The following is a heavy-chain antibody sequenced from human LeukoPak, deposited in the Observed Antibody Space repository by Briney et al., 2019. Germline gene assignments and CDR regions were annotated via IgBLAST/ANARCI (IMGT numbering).Heavy chain of an antibody. CDR1: GFTFSSYG. V-gene: IGHV3-30*02. CDR3: AKDALRRFGDPYYMDV. J-gene: IGHJ6*03. Sequence: GGSLRLSCAASGFTFSSYGMHWVRQAPGKGLEWVAFIRYDGSNKYYADSVKGRFTISRDNSKNTLYLQMNSLRAEDTAVYYCAKDALRRFGDPYYMDVWGKGTTVTVSS. D-gene: IGHD3-10*01. CDR2: IRYDGSNK.